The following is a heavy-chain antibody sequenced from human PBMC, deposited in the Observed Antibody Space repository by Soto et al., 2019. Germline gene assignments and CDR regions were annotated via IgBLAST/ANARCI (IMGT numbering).Heavy chain of an antibody. D-gene: IGHD5-12*01. CDR1: GYTFTGYY. CDR3: ARDNGGYDYYFDY. CDR2: INPNSGGT. J-gene: IGHJ4*02. V-gene: IGHV1-2*02. Sequence: ASVKVSCKASGYTFTGYYMHWVRQAPGQGLEWMGWINPNSGGTNYAQKFQGRVTMTRDTFISTAYMELSRLRSDDTAVYYCARDNGGYDYYFDYWGQGTLVTVSS.